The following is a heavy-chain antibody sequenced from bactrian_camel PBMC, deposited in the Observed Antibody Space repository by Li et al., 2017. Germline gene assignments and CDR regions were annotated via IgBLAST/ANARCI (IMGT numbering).Heavy chain of an antibody. V-gene: IGHV3S40*01. Sequence: DVQLVESGGGSALAGGSVRLSCAASGYTFNTYSWFRQAPGQEREGVATIDADGSISYIDSVKGRFTISRDNAKNTVYLEVNSLKPEDTAMYYCAAKPKRKSVVAQACPSFPLNVLADFGYRGQGTQVTVS. CDR1: GYTFNTY. D-gene: IGHD3*01. CDR2: IDADGSI. J-gene: IGHJ6*01. CDR3: AAKPKRKSVVAQACPSFPLNVLADFGY.